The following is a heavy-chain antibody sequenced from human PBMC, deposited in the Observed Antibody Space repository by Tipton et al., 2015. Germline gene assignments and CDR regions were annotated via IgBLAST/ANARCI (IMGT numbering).Heavy chain of an antibody. D-gene: IGHD2-8*01. V-gene: IGHV4-38-2*01. CDR2: IYYSGST. J-gene: IGHJ4*02. CDR3: ASQDIVLMVYGFDY. CDR1: AYSISTDYY. Sequence: TLSLTCAVSAYSISTDYYWGWIRQPPGKGLEWIGSIYYSGSTYNNPSLKSRVTISVDTSKNRFSLRLSSVTAADTAVYYCASQDIVLMVYGFDYWGQGTLVTVSS.